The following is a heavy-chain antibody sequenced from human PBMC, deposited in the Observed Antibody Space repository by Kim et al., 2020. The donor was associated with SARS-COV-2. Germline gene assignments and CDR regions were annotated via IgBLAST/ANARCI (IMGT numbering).Heavy chain of an antibody. D-gene: IGHD3-9*01. V-gene: IGHV5-51*01. Sequence: GESLKISCKGSGYNFANYWIDWVRQKPGKGLEWMGIIYPDDSDTRYSPAFQGQVTISADKSTSSVYLQWSSLKASDSAIYYCARHVESGMDYGSLTGSEIYHWYMDVWGKGTTVIVS. CDR2: IYPDDSDT. CDR1: GYNFANYW. CDR3: ARHVESGMDYGSLTGSEIYHWYMDV. J-gene: IGHJ6*03.